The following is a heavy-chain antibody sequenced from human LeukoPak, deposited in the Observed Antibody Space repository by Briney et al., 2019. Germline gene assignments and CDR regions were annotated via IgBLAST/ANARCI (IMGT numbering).Heavy chain of an antibody. CDR3: ARDIVVVPAAIYYHYYYGMDV. D-gene: IGHD2-2*01. V-gene: IGHV3-21*01. J-gene: IGHJ6*04. CDR2: ISSSSSYI. CDR1: GFTFSSYS. Sequence: GGSLRLSCAASGFTFSSYSMNWVRQAPGKGLEWVSSISSSSSYIYYADSVKGRFTIARDNAKNSLYLQMNSLRAEDTAVYYCARDIVVVPAAIYYHYYYGMDVWGKGTTVTVSS.